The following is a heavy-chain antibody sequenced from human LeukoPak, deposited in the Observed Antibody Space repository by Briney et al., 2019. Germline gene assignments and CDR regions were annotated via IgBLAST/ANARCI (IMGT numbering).Heavy chain of an antibody. J-gene: IGHJ4*02. CDR2: IIPIFGTA. CDR3: ARGEIMGAHYDY. D-gene: IGHD1-26*01. V-gene: IGHV1-69*05. CDR1: GGTFSSYA. Sequence: ASVKVSCKASGGTFSSYAISWVRQAPGQGLEWMGGIIPIFGTANYAQKFQGRVTITTDESTSTAYMELSSLRSEDTAVYYCARGEIMGAHYDYGGQGTLVTVSS.